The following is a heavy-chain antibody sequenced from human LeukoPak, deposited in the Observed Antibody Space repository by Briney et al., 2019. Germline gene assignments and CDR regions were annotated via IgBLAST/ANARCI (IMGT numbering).Heavy chain of an antibody. CDR2: ISWNSGSI. CDR1: GFTFDDYA. J-gene: IGHJ4*02. Sequence: GGSLRLSCAASGFTFDDYAMHWVRQAPGKGLEWVSGISWNSGSIGYADSVKGRFTISRDNAKNSLYLQMNSLRAEDMALCYCARGYCSSTSCSYFDYWGQGTLVTVSS. D-gene: IGHD2-2*01. V-gene: IGHV3-9*03. CDR3: ARGYCSSTSCSYFDY.